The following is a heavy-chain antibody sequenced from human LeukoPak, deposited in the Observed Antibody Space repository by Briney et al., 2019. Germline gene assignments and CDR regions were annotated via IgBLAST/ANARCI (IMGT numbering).Heavy chain of an antibody. D-gene: IGHD3-9*01. CDR3: ARVTVRYDILTGYRY. CDR1: GYTFTSYG. J-gene: IGHJ4*02. V-gene: IGHV1-18*01. Sequence: GASVKVSCKASGYTFTSYGISWVRQAPGQGLEWMGWISAYNGNTNYAQKLQGRVTMTTDTSTSTAYMEPRSLRSDDTAVYYCARVTVRYDILTGYRYWGQGTLVTVSS. CDR2: ISAYNGNT.